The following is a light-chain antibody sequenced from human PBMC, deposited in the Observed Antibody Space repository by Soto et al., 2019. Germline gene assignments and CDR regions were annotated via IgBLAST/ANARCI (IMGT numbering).Light chain of an antibody. CDR2: EVS. J-gene: IGLJ3*02. CDR3: SSFASSATLV. V-gene: IGLV2-18*02. CDR1: SSDIGYHNR. Sequence: QSALTQPPSVSGSPGQSVTISCTGTSSDIGYHNRVSWYQQPPGTAPKLMIYEVSTRYSGVPDRFSGSKSGNTASLTISGLQAGDEADYYCSSFASSATLVFGGGTKVTVL.